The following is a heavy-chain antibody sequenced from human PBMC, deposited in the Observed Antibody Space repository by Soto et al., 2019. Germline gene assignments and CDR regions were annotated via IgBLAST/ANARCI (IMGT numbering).Heavy chain of an antibody. V-gene: IGHV4-59*01. CDR1: GGSISSYY. D-gene: IGHD4-4*01. CDR3: ARDDYSKRDYGMDV. CDR2: IYYSGST. Sequence: SETLSLTCTVSGGSISSYYWSWIRQPPGKGLEWIGYIYYSGSTNYNPSLKSRVTISVDTSKNQFSLKLSSVTAADTAVYYCARDDYSKRDYGMDVWGQGXTVTVSS. J-gene: IGHJ6*02.